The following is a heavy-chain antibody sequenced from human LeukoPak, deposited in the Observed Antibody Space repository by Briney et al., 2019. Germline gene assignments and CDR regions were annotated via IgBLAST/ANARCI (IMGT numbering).Heavy chain of an antibody. CDR3: ARAPSEIGGYYPEYFRH. J-gene: IGHJ1*01. CDR1: GFTFSNYW. D-gene: IGHD3-22*01. V-gene: IGHV3-74*01. Sequence: GGSLRLSCAAAGFTFSNYWMHWVRHAQGKGLVWVSRIKSDGRTNYADSVKGRFTISRDNAKNTVSLQMNSLRAEGTGVYYCARAPSEIGGYYPEYFRHWGQGTLVTVSS. CDR2: IKSDGRT.